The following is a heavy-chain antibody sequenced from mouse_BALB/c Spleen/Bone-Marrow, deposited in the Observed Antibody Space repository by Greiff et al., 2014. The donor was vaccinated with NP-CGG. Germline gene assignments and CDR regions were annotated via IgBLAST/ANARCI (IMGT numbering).Heavy chain of an antibody. D-gene: IGHD2-2*01. J-gene: IGHJ4*01. CDR3: TREGIYFGYDVPMDY. CDR2: IDPETGGT. Sequence: QVQLKESGAELVRPGASVTLSCKASGYKFTDYEMHWVKQTPVHGLEWIGSIDPETGGTAYNQNFKGKATLTADRSSTTAYMELCSLTSEDSAVYYCTREGIYFGYDVPMDYWGQGTSVTVSS. CDR1: GYKFTDYE. V-gene: IGHV1-15*01.